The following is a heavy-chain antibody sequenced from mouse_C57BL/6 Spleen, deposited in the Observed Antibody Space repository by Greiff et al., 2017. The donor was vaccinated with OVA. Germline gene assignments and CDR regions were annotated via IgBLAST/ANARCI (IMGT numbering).Heavy chain of an antibody. CDR2: INPNNGGT. D-gene: IGHD2-5*01. CDR1: GYTFTDYN. CDR3: ARGDYSTSYAMDY. Sequence: VQLQQSGPELVKPGASVKIPCKASGYTFTDYNMDWVKQSHGKGLEWIGAINPNNGGTIYNQKFKGKATLTVDKSSSTAYMELRSLTSGDTAVYYCARGDYSTSYAMDYRGQGTSVTVP. V-gene: IGHV1-18*01. J-gene: IGHJ4*01.